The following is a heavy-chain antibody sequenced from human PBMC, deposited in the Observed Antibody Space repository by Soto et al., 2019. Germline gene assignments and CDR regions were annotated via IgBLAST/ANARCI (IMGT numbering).Heavy chain of an antibody. J-gene: IGHJ4*02. CDR2: IDPSAGFT. Sequence: ASVKVCCNASGYTFTTHYILWVLQAPGPGLDWMGIIDPSAGFTTYAQNFRGRVTMTRDTSTSTIYMELRSLRSDDTALYYCARYPVPTGTALFFFDYWGQGTQVTVSS. V-gene: IGHV1-46*01. CDR3: ARYPVPTGTALFFFDY. CDR1: GYTFTTHY. D-gene: IGHD1-1*01.